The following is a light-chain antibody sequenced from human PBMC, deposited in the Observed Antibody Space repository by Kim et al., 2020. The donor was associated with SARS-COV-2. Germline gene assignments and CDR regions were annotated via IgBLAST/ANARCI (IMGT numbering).Light chain of an antibody. CDR3: ETWDSNIQV. CDR2: VEGSGSY. V-gene: IGLV4-60*03. J-gene: IGLJ3*02. CDR1: SGHSNYF. Sequence: SSVKLTCTLRSGHSNYFIAWHQQQPWKAPRFLMKVEGSGSYNKGGGVPDRFSGSRSGADRYLIISNLHSEDEADYYCETWDSNIQVFGGGTQLTVL.